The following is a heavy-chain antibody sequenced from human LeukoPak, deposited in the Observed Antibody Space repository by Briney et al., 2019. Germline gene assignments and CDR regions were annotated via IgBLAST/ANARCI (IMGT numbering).Heavy chain of an antibody. CDR3: ARDSPPVDP. CDR2: IYTSGRT. J-gene: IGHJ5*02. Sequence: SETLSLXCTVSGGSMSTYCWSWIRQPAGKGLEWIGRIYTSGRTNYNPSLKSRVTMSVDTSKNQFSLKLSSVTAADTAVYYCARDSPPVDPWGQGTLVTVSS. D-gene: IGHD2-2*01. V-gene: IGHV4-4*07. CDR1: GGSMSTYC.